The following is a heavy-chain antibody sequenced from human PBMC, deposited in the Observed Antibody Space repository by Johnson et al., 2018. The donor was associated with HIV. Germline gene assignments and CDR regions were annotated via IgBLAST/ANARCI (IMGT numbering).Heavy chain of an antibody. D-gene: IGHD2-15*01. CDR2: IKQDGSEK. J-gene: IGHJ3*02. Sequence: VQLVESGGGLVQPGGSLRLSCAASGFTFSSYWMSWVRQAPGKGLEWVANIKQDGSEKYYVDSVKGRFTISRDNAKNSLYLKMTTLRAEDTAVDYGARVRKGYCSGGSCLDAFDIWGQGTMVTVSS. CDR3: ARVRKGYCSGGSCLDAFDI. V-gene: IGHV3-7*01. CDR1: GFTFSSYW.